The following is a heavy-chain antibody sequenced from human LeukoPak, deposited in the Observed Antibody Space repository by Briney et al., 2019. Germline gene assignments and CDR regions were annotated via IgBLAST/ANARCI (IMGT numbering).Heavy chain of an antibody. D-gene: IGHD1-26*01. CDR1: GFTFRNYD. CDR3: AKSHPAVGTTRYYYYMDV. V-gene: IGHV3-23*01. Sequence: PGGSLRLSCAASGFTFRNYDMTWVRQAPGKGPEWVSSITGDGGGATYADSVKGRFTISRDNSENTLYLQMNSLTADDTAVYYCAKSHPAVGTTRYYYYMDVWGKGTTVSVSS. CDR2: ITGDGGGA. J-gene: IGHJ6*03.